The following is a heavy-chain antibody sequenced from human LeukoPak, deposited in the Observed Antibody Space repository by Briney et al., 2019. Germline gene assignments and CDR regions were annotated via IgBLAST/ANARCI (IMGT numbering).Heavy chain of an antibody. CDR1: GFIFSNYG. CDR3: AKVVQYTASTGTGLDY. Sequence: PGGSLRLSCAASGFIFSNYGMHRVRQAPGKGLDWVAVIWYDGSYKYYADSVKGRFTIPRDNSKNTLYLQMNSLRAEDTAIYYCAKVVQYTASTGTGLDYWGQGTLVTVSS. J-gene: IGHJ4*02. V-gene: IGHV3-33*06. CDR2: IWYDGSYK. D-gene: IGHD6-13*01.